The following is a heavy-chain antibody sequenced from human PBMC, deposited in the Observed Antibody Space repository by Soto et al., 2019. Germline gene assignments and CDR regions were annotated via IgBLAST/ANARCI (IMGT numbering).Heavy chain of an antibody. J-gene: IGHJ4*02. CDR1: GFTFSSYA. Sequence: PGGSLRLSCAASGFTFSSYAMSWVRQAPGKGLEWVSAISGSGGSTYYADSVKGRFTISRDNSKNTLYLQMNSLRAEDTAVYYCAKVYRSYYGSGSPIDYWGQGTLVTVSS. V-gene: IGHV3-23*01. D-gene: IGHD3-10*01. CDR2: ISGSGGST. CDR3: AKVYRSYYGSGSPIDY.